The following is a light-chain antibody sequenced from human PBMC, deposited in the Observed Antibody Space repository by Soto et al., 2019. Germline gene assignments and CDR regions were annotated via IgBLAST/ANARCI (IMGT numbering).Light chain of an antibody. Sequence: QLVLTQPSSVSGSPGQSITISCTGTISDVGGYNYVSWYQQHPGKAPKLMIYEVSNRPSGVSNRFSGSKSGTSASLAITGLQAEDEADYYCQSYDSSLSGSVFGTGTKVNVL. CDR2: EVS. CDR3: QSYDSSLSGSV. J-gene: IGLJ1*01. V-gene: IGLV2-14*01. CDR1: ISDVGGYNY.